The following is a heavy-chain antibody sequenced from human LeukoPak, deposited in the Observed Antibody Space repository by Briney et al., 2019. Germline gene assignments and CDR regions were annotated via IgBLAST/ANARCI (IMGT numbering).Heavy chain of an antibody. D-gene: IGHD1-26*01. CDR3: ARDRVGATDYFDY. J-gene: IGHJ4*02. CDR2: IAGDGSST. V-gene: IGHV3-74*01. CDR1: GFTFSSYW. Sequence: GGSLRLSCAASGFTFSSYWMNWVRQAPGKGLVWVSRIAGDGSSTTYADSVKGRFTISRDNSKNTLYLQMNSLRAEDTAVYYCARDRVGATDYFDYWGQGTLVTVSS.